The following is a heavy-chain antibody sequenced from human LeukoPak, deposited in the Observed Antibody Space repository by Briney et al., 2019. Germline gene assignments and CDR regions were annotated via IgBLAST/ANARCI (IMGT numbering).Heavy chain of an antibody. D-gene: IGHD3-16*01. CDR2: ISYDGSNK. Sequence: GGSLRLSCAASGFTFSSYWMSWVRQAPGKGLEWVALISYDGSNKYYADSVKGRFTISRDNSKNTLYLQMNSLRAEDTAVYYCASSPDYGYYYYYYMDVWGKGTTVTVSS. J-gene: IGHJ6*03. V-gene: IGHV3-30-3*01. CDR3: ASSPDYGYYYYYYMDV. CDR1: GFTFSSYW.